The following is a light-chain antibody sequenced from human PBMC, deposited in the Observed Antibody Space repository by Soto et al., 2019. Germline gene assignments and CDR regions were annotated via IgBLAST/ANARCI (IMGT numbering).Light chain of an antibody. J-gene: IGLJ1*01. CDR2: DVN. Sequence: QSALTQPASVSGSPRQSITISCTGTSSDVGGYNYVSWYQQHPGKAPKLMIYDVNNRPSGVSNRFSGSKSDNTASLTISGLQAEDEADYYCSSYTSSSTLEVFGTGTKLTVL. CDR3: SSYTSSSTLEV. CDR1: SSDVGGYNY. V-gene: IGLV2-14*01.